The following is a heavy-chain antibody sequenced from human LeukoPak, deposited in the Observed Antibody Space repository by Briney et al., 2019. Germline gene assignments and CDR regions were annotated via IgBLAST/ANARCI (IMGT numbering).Heavy chain of an antibody. Sequence: GGSLRLSCAASGFIFDDHGMSWVRQGPGKGLEWVSGINWNGGSTGYEGSVAGRFTISRDNAKNSLYLQMNRPRAEDTALYYCARGRSSNSDAFDIWGQGTMVTVSS. V-gene: IGHV3-20*04. D-gene: IGHD6-13*01. J-gene: IGHJ3*02. CDR3: ARGRSSNSDAFDI. CDR1: GFIFDDHG. CDR2: INWNGGST.